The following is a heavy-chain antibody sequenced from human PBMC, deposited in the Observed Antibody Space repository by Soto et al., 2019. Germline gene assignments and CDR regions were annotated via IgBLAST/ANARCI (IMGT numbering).Heavy chain of an antibody. J-gene: IGHJ3*02. V-gene: IGHV5-51*01. Sequence: GESLKISCKGSGYSFTSYWIGWVRQMPGKGLEWMGIIYPGDSDTRYSPSFQGQVTISADKSISTAYLQWSSLKASDTAMYYCARHYKRRIFRIAVAGTPAFDIWGQGTLVTVSS. CDR3: ARHYKRRIFRIAVAGTPAFDI. CDR1: GYSFTSYW. D-gene: IGHD6-19*01. CDR2: IYPGDSDT.